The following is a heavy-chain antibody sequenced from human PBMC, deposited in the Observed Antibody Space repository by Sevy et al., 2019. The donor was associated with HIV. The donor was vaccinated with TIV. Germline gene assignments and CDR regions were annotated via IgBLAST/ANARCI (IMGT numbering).Heavy chain of an antibody. J-gene: IGHJ4*02. CDR1: GFTFSSYA. D-gene: IGHD1-26*01. CDR2: ISGSGVST. V-gene: IGHV3-23*01. Sequence: GGSLRLSCAASGFTFSSYAMSWVRQAPGKGLEWVSAISGSGVSTYYADSVKGRFTISRDNSKNTLYLQMNSLRAEDTAVYYCAKSKRYSGNMESFDYWGQGTLVTVSS. CDR3: AKSKRYSGNMESFDY.